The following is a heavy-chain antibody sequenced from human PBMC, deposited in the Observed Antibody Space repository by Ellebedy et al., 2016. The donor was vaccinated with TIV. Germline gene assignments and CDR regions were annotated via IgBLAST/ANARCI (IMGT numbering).Heavy chain of an antibody. CDR1: GFTFSSYA. J-gene: IGHJ6*03. CDR3: ATGGTSSYDYYYYMDV. V-gene: IGHV3-30*14. CDR2: ISYDGSNK. D-gene: IGHD2-15*01. Sequence: GGSLRLSXAASGFTFSSYAMHWVRQAPGKGLEWVAVISYDGSNKYYADSVKGRFTISRDNSKNTLYLQMNSLRAEDTAVYYCATGGTSSYDYYYYMDVWGKGTTVTVSS.